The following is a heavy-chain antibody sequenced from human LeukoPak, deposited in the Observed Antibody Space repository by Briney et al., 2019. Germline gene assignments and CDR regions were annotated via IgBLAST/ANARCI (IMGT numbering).Heavy chain of an antibody. J-gene: IGHJ4*02. CDR3: AKDLDTAMVLDYFDY. CDR1: GFTFSSYA. CDR2: ISGSGGST. V-gene: IGHV3-23*01. D-gene: IGHD5-18*01. Sequence: PGGFLRLSCAASGFTFSSYAMSWVRQAPGKGLEWVSAISGSGGSTYYADSVKGRFTISRDNSKNTLYLQMNSLRAEDTAVYYCAKDLDTAMVLDYFDYWGQGTLVTVSS.